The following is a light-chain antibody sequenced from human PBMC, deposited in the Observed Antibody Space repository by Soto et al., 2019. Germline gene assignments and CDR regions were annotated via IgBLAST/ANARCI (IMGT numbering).Light chain of an antibody. CDR1: SSDVGAYNY. J-gene: IGLJ2*01. V-gene: IGLV2-8*01. CDR2: EVS. CDR3: SSYEGSNNVL. Sequence: QSALTQPPSASGSPGQSVTISCTGTSSDVGAYNYVSWYQQHPGKAPKLMIYEVSKRPSGVPDRFSGSKSGNTASLTVSGLQAEDEADYYCSSYEGSNNVLFGGGTKLTVL.